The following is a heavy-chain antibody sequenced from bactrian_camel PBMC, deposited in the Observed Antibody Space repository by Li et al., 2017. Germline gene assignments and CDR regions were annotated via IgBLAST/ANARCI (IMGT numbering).Heavy chain of an antibody. V-gene: IGHV3S1*01. J-gene: IGHJ4*01. Sequence: VQLVESGGGSAQAGGSLRLSCVGSGNTFSRGCLAWLRQAPDKAREGVAAIDSDGTTHYADSVKGRFTVSTDNARKTLYLQMNILEPEDTAMYYCAALTWGAYLCHHKSGRPGGDYNYWGQGTQVTVS. CDR1: GNTFSRGC. CDR3: AALTWGAYLCHHKSGRPGGDYNY. CDR2: IDSDGTT. D-gene: IGHD2*01.